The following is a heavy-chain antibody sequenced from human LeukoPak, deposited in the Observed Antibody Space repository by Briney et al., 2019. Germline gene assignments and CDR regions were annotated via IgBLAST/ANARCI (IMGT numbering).Heavy chain of an antibody. CDR1: GGSIGYCY. D-gene: IGHD4-23*01. J-gene: IGHJ3*02. Sequence: PSETLSLTCTVSGGSIGYCYCSWIRQPPGKGQQWIGYVYYSGSTNYNPSLKSRVTISVDTSKNQFSLKLNSVTPADTAVYYCATLTGGDDAFDIWGQGTMVTVSS. CDR2: VYYSGST. V-gene: IGHV4-59*01. CDR3: ATLTGGDDAFDI.